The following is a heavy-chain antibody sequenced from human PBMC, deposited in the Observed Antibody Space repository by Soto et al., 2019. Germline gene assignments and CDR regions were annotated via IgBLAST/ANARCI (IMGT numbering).Heavy chain of an antibody. CDR3: ARAQKEYSSSYYFDY. CDR1: GGSISSYY. D-gene: IGHD6-6*01. J-gene: IGHJ4*02. V-gene: IGHV4-59*01. CDR2: IYYSGST. Sequence: SETLSLTCTVSGGSISSYYWSWIRQPPGKGLEWIGYIYYSGSTNYNPSLKSRVTISVDTSKNQFSLKLSSVTAADTAVYYCARAQKEYSSSYYFDYWGQGTLVTVSS.